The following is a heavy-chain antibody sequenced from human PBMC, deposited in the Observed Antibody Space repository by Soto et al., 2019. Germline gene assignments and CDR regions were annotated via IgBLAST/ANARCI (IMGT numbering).Heavy chain of an antibody. D-gene: IGHD3-3*01. CDR2: ISGSGGST. Sequence: EVQLLESGGGLVQPGGSLRLSCAASGFTFSSYAMSWVRQAPGKGLEWVSAISGSGGSTYYADSVKGQFTISRDNSKNTLYLQMNSLRAEDTAVYYCAKDLLYYDFWSGFGYWGQGTLVTVSS. CDR1: GFTFSSYA. V-gene: IGHV3-23*01. CDR3: AKDLLYYDFWSGFGY. J-gene: IGHJ4*02.